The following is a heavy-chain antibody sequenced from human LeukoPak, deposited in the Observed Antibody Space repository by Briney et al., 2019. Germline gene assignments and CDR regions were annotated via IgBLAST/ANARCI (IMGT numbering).Heavy chain of an antibody. V-gene: IGHV3-7*01. CDR1: GFSFTDYW. J-gene: IGHJ4*02. D-gene: IGHD3-10*01. CDR3: ASRGLTRYYFPF. CDR2: IKQDGSEK. Sequence: GGSLRLSCAVSGFSFTDYWMSWVRQAPGKGLEWVANIKQDGSEKYYVSSVKGRFTFSRDNAKSSLSLQMNSLRAEDTAVYYCASRGLTRYYFPFWGQGTLVTVSS.